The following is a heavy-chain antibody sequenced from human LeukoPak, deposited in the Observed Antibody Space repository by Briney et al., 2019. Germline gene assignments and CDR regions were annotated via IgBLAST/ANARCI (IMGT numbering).Heavy chain of an antibody. J-gene: IGHJ6*03. CDR1: GFTFDDYA. V-gene: IGHV3-7*01. CDR2: IKQDGSEK. CDR3: ARAKGYCSSTSCSYYYYYYMDV. Sequence: GGSLRLSCAASGFTFDDYAMHWVRQAPGKGLEWVANIKQDGSEKYYVDSVKGRFTISRDNAKNSLYLQMNSLRAEDTAVYCCARAKGYCSSTSCSYYYYYYMDVWGKGTTVTVSS. D-gene: IGHD2-2*01.